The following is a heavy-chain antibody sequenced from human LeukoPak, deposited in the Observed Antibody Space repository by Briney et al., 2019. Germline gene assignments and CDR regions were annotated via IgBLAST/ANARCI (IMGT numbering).Heavy chain of an antibody. D-gene: IGHD6-13*01. J-gene: IGHJ4*02. CDR3: ARVSSSWAVLDY. CDR1: GGSFSGYY. Sequence: PSETLSLTCAVYGGSFSGYYWSWIRQPPGKGLEWIGEINHSGSTNYNPSLKSRVTISVDTSKNQFSLKLSSVTAVDTAVYYCARVSSSWAVLDYWGQGTLVTVSS. CDR2: INHSGST. V-gene: IGHV4-34*01.